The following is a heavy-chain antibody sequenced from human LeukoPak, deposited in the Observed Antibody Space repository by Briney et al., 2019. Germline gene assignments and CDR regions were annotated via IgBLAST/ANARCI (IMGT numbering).Heavy chain of an antibody. V-gene: IGHV3-23*01. Sequence: PGGSLRLSCAASGXTFSSYAMSWVRQAPGKGLEWVSLISSTGGTTYYADSVKGRFTISRDNSENTLYLQMNRLRAEDTAVYYCSTSRPLQSFDCWGQGTLVTVSS. J-gene: IGHJ4*02. CDR3: STSRPLQSFDC. D-gene: IGHD4-11*01. CDR1: GXTFSSYA. CDR2: ISSTGGTT.